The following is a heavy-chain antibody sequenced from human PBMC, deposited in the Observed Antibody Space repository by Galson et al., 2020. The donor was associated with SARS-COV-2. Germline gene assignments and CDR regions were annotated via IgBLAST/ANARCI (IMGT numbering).Heavy chain of an antibody. V-gene: IGHV3-23*01. D-gene: IGHD5-18*01. J-gene: IGHJ3*02. CDR1: GFTFSSYA. CDR3: AKDKERGYSFGDAFDI. CDR2: ISGSGGST. Sequence: GGSLRLSCAASGFTFSSYAMSWVRQAPGKGLEWVSAISGSGGSTYYADSVKGRFTISRDNSKNTLYPQMNSLRAEDTAVYYCAKDKERGYSFGDAFDIWGQGTMVTVSS.